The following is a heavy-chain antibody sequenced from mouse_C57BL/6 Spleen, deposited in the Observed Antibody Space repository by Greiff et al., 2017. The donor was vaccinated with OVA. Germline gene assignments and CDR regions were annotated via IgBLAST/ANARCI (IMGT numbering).Heavy chain of an antibody. CDR2: ISSGSSTI. CDR3: ARDLRRYAMDY. CDR1: GFTFSDYG. Sequence: EVKLVESGGGLVKPGGSLKLSCAASGFTFSDYGMHWVRQAPEKGLEWVAYISSGSSTIYYADTVKGRFTISRDNAKNTLFLQMTSLRSEDTAMYYCARDLRRYAMDYWGQGTSVTVSS. V-gene: IGHV5-17*01. J-gene: IGHJ4*01.